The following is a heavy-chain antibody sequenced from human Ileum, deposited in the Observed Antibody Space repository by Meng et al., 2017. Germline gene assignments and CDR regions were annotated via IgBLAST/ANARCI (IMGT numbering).Heavy chain of an antibody. CDR3: AKLGSSSWYGADFDY. CDR1: GFSFSNYE. J-gene: IGHJ4*02. D-gene: IGHD6-13*01. CDR2: ISTTGSTI. V-gene: IGHV3-48*03. Sequence: GGSLRLSCAASGFSFSNYEMNWVRQAPGKGLEWISYISTTGSTIYYADSVKGRFTISRDNSKNTLYLQMNSLRAEDTAVYYCAKLGSSSWYGADFDYWGQGTLVTVSS.